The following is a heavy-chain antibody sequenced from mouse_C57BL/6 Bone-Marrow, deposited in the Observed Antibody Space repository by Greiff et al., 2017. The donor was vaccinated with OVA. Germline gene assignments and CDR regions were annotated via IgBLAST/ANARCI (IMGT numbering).Heavy chain of an antibody. D-gene: IGHD2-3*01. CDR2: IYPGGGYT. CDR3: ARERWLRYFDV. J-gene: IGHJ1*03. Sequence: VQLQQSGAELVRPGTSVKMSCKASGYTFTNYWIGWAKQRPGHGLEWIGDIYPGGGYTNYNEKFKGKATLTADKSSSTAYMQFSSLTSEDSAIYYCARERWLRYFDVWGTGTTVTVSS. V-gene: IGHV1-63*01. CDR1: GYTFTNYW.